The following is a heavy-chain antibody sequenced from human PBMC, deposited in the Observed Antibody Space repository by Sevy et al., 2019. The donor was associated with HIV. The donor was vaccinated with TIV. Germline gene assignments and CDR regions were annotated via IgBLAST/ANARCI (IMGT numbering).Heavy chain of an antibody. D-gene: IGHD6-19*01. Sequence: SETLSLTCAVYGGSFSGYYWSWIRQPPGKGLEWIGEINHSGSTNYNPSLKSRVTISVDTSKNQFSLKLSSVTAADTAVYYCARRHSSGWYFDAFDIWAKGQWSPSPQ. V-gene: IGHV4-34*01. CDR3: ARRHSSGWYFDAFDI. J-gene: IGHJ3*02. CDR2: INHSGST. CDR1: GGSFSGYY.